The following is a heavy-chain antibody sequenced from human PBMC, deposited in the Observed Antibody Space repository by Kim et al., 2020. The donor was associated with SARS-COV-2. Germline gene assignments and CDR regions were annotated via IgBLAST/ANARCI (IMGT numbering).Heavy chain of an antibody. V-gene: IGHV3-53*01. CDR3: ARDLMVRGIDV. Sequence: STYYADSVKGRFTISRDNSKNTLYLQMNSLRAEGTAVYYCARDLMVRGIDVWGKGTTVTVSS. D-gene: IGHD3-10*01. J-gene: IGHJ6*04. CDR2: ST.